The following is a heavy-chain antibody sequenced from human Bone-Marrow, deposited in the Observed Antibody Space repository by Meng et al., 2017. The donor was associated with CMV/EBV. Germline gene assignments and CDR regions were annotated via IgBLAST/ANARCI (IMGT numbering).Heavy chain of an antibody. CDR3: WSSGSYGIWDY. J-gene: IGHJ4*02. CDR1: GFTFSDAW. CDR2: IKNQYEGATT. V-gene: IGHV3-15*01. Sequence: ASGFTFSDAWMSWARRAPGKGLEWVGRIKNQYEGATTDYATSVKGRFTISRDDSKSTIYLHMTNLRAEDTAMYYCWSSGSYGIWDYWGQGALVTVSS. D-gene: IGHD3-10*01.